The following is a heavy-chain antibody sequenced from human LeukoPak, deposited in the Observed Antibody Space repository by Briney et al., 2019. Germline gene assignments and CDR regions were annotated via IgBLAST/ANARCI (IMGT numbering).Heavy chain of an antibody. J-gene: IGHJ4*03. CDR2: IKQDGSEK. D-gene: IGHD3-9*01. CDR1: GFTFSSYA. Sequence: GGSLRLSCAASGFTFSSYAMSWVRQAPGKGLEWVANIKQDGSEKYYVDSVKGRFTISRDNAKNSLYLQMNSLRAEDTAVYYCARDRLRYFDWLLEPLDYWGQGTMVTVS. CDR3: ARDRLRYFDWLLEPLDY. V-gene: IGHV3-7*01.